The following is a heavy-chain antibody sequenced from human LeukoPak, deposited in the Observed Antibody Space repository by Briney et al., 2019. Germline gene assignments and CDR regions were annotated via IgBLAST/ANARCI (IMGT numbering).Heavy chain of an antibody. CDR2: IKGDGSEK. D-gene: IGHD6-19*01. V-gene: IGHV3-7*01. CDR3: ARDFYAVAE. CDR1: GFTFSNYY. J-gene: IGHJ3*01. Sequence: PGGSPRLSCAASGFTFSNYYMSWVRQAPGKGLEWVANIKGDGSEKHYVDSVKGRFTISRDNARNTLYLQMNSLRAEDTAEYYCARDFYAVAEWGQGTMVTVSS.